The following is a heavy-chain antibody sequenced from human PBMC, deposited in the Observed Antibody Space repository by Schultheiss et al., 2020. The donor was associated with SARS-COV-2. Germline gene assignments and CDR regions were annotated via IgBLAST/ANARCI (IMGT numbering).Heavy chain of an antibody. CDR1: GFTFSSYW. D-gene: IGHD6-13*01. V-gene: IGHV3-74*01. CDR2: INSDGSST. Sequence: GESLKISCAASGFTFSSYWMHWVRQAPGKGLVWVSRINSDGSSTSYADSVKGRFTISRDNAKNTLYLQMNSLRAEDTAVYYCARAAAAGNFYYYYYGMDVWGQGTTVTVSS. CDR3: ARAAAAGNFYYYYYGMDV. J-gene: IGHJ6*02.